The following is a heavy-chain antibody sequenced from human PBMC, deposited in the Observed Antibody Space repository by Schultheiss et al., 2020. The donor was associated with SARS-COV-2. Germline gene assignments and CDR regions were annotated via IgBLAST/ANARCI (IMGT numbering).Heavy chain of an antibody. V-gene: IGHV4-39*07. J-gene: IGHJ4*02. CDR3: ARGTYYYDSSGYYYEYYFDY. D-gene: IGHD3-22*01. CDR2: IYYSGST. Sequence: SETLSLTCTVSGGSISSSSYYWGWIRQPPGKGLEWIGSIYYSGSTYYNPSLKSRVTMSVDTSKNQFSLKLSSVTAADTAVYYCARGTYYYDSSGYYYEYYFDYWGQGTLVTVSS. CDR1: GGSISSSSYY.